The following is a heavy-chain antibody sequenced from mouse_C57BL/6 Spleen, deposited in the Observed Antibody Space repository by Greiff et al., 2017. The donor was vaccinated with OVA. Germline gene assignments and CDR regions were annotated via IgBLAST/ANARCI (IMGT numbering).Heavy chain of an antibody. CDR3: ARPGLRLRTYYDY. D-gene: IGHD3-2*02. J-gene: IGHJ2*01. V-gene: IGHV1-26*01. CDR1: GYTFTDYY. Sequence: VQLQQSGPELVKPGASVKISCKASGYTFTDYYMNWVKQSHGKSLEWIGDINPNNGGTSYNQKFKGKATLTVDKSSSTAYMELRSLTSEDSAVYYGARPGLRLRTYYDYWGQGTTLTVSS. CDR2: INPNNGGT.